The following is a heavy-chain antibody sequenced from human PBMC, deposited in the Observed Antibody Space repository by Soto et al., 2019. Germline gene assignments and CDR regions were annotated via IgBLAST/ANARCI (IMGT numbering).Heavy chain of an antibody. CDR1: GYTFTSYA. CDR3: ARDPQAQEVGAPADY. CDR2: INAGNGNT. J-gene: IGHJ4*02. D-gene: IGHD1-26*01. V-gene: IGHV1-3*01. Sequence: GASVKVSCKASGYTFTSYAMHWVRQAPGQRLEWMGWINAGNGNTKYSQKFQGRVTITRDTSASTAYMELSSLRSGDTAVYYCARDPQAQEVGAPADYWGQGTLVTVSS.